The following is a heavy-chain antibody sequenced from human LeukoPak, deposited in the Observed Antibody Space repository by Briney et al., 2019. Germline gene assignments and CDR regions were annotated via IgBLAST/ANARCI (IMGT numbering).Heavy chain of an antibody. V-gene: IGHV5-51*01. CDR2: IYPGDSDT. CDR3: ARPPYYYDSSGYNDAFDI. Sequence: GESLKISCKGSGYSFTSYWIGWVRQMPGKGLEWIGIIYPGDSDTRYSPSFQGQVTISADKSISTAYLQWSSLKASDTAMYYCARPPYYYDSSGYNDAFDIWGQGTMVTVSS. J-gene: IGHJ3*02. D-gene: IGHD3-22*01. CDR1: GYSFTSYW.